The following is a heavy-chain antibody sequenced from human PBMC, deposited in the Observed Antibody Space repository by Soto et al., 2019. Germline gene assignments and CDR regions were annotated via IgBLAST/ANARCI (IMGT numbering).Heavy chain of an antibody. CDR2: AYHSGST. CDR3: ARNPPSSYYGGSGTFDY. D-gene: IGHD3-22*01. J-gene: IGHJ4*02. Sequence: QMQLQESGPGLVRPSGTLSLTCAVSGGFISSNYWWSWVRQTPGKGLEWIGDAYHSGSTKYNPSLKSRVSISVDKSKNQFSLKLTSVTAADTAVYYCARNPPSSYYGGSGTFDYWGQGTLVTISS. CDR1: GGFISSNYW. V-gene: IGHV4-4*02.